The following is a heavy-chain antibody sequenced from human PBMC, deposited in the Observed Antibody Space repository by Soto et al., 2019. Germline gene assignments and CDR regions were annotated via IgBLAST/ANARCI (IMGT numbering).Heavy chain of an antibody. Sequence: VQLVESGGGLVKPGGSLRLSCAASGFTFSAYTMNWVRQAPGKGLEWISSIDTGSKFMFYADSVTGRFTISRDNAKNALYLQINSLRAEDTAVYYCARETESYNWTDGLMDVWGQGTTVTVSS. CDR3: ARETESYNWTDGLMDV. CDR2: IDTGSKFM. J-gene: IGHJ6*02. V-gene: IGHV3-21*01. D-gene: IGHD1-20*01. CDR1: GFTFSAYT.